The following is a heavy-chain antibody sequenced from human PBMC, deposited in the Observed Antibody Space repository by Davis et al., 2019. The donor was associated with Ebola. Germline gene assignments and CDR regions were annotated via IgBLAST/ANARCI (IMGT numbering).Heavy chain of an antibody. J-gene: IGHJ4*02. V-gene: IGHV1-69*04. CDR1: GGTFSSSA. D-gene: IGHD6-13*01. CDR2: IIPILGIA. Sequence: SVKVSCKASGGTFSSSAISSVRQAPGQGLEWMGRIIPILGIANYAQKFQGRVTITADKSTSTAYMELSSLRSEDTAVYYCARDIGVAAAGTSGDYWGQGTLVTVSS. CDR3: ARDIGVAAAGTSGDY.